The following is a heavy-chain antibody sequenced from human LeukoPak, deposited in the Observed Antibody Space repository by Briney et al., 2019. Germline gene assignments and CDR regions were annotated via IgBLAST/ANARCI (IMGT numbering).Heavy chain of an antibody. CDR2: IYHSGST. CDR3: ARRRVAAAGGLDY. V-gene: IGHV4-30-2*01. J-gene: IGHJ4*02. D-gene: IGHD6-13*01. CDR1: GGSISSGGYS. Sequence: PSQTLSLTCAVSGGSISSGGYSWSWIRQPPGKGLEWIGYIYHSGSTYYNPSLKSRVTISVDRSKNQFSLKLSSVTAADTAVYYCARRRVAAAGGLDYWGQGTLVTVSS.